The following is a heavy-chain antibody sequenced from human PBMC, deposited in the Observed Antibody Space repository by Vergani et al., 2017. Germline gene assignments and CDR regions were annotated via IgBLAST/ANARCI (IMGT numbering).Heavy chain of an antibody. D-gene: IGHD1-26*01. CDR3: ARKVIVGDTTGAVGY. CDR1: GFTFCDYY. V-gene: IGHV3-11*01. CDR2: ITSSGSTI. Sequence: QVQLVESGGGLVKPGGSLRLSCAASGFTFCDYYMSWIRQAPGEGVEWVSYITSSGSTIHYADSVEGRFTISRDNAKNTLCPQMNSLRAEDTAVYYCARKVIVGDTTGAVGYWGQGTLVTVSS. J-gene: IGHJ4*02.